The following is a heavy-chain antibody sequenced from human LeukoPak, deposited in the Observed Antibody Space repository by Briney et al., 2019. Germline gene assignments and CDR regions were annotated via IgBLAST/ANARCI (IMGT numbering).Heavy chain of an antibody. D-gene: IGHD6-13*01. CDR2: ISFDGSYK. CDR1: GFTFRSYG. V-gene: IGHV3-30*03. Sequence: GRSLRLSCEASGFTFRSYGMHWVREAPGKGLEWVAVISFDGSYKDYADSVKGRFTISRDNSKNTLYVQMNSLRVEDTAVYYCARDQEIAAAGTGNAFDIWGQGTMVTVSS. J-gene: IGHJ3*02. CDR3: ARDQEIAAAGTGNAFDI.